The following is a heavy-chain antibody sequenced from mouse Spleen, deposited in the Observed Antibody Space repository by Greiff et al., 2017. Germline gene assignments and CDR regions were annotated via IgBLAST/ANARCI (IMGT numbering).Heavy chain of an antibody. CDR3: ASVYYRYDEAWFAY. CDR1: GFTFSSYA. D-gene: IGHD2-14*01. Sequence: EVQLVESGGGLVKPGGSLKLSCAASGFTFSSYAMSWVRQTPEKRLEWVATISSGGSYTYYPDSVKGRFTIYRDNAKNTLYLQMSSLRSEDTAMYYCASVYYRYDEAWFAYWGQGTLVTVSA. J-gene: IGHJ3*01. V-gene: IGHV5-9-3*01. CDR2: ISSGGSYT.